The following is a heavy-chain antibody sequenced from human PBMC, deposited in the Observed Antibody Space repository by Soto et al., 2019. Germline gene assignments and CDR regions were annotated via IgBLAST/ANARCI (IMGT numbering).Heavy chain of an antibody. J-gene: IGHJ4*02. Sequence: SETLSLTCPFSGFSISSYYWSWIRQPPGKGLEWIGYIYYSGSTNYNPSLKSRVTISVDTSKNQFSLKLSSVTAADTAVYYCARGGYSYDSDYWGQGTLVTVSS. D-gene: IGHD5-18*01. CDR1: GFSISSYY. V-gene: IGHV4-59*01. CDR3: ARGGYSYDSDY. CDR2: IYYSGST.